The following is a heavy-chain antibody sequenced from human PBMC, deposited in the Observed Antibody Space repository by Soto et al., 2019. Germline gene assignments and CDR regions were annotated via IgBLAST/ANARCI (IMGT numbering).Heavy chain of an antibody. V-gene: IGHV3-21*01. Sequence: LRLSCAASGFTFRSFTMNWVRQAPGRGLEWVSTISSNSAYIYYTDALRGRFTISRDNAKNSLHLQMNSLRAEDTAVYYCTRDASRDSSARGWFDPWGPGTLVTVS. CDR2: ISSNSAYI. CDR1: GFTFRSFT. D-gene: IGHD6-13*01. J-gene: IGHJ5*02. CDR3: TRDASRDSSARGWFDP.